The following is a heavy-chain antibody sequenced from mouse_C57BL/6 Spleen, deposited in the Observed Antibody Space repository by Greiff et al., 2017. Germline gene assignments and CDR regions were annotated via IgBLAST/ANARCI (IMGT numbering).Heavy chain of an antibody. D-gene: IGHD2-5*01. J-gene: IGHJ4*01. CDR3: ARRLGYYSNCMDY. CDR2: IDPSDSYT. Sequence: QVQLQQPGAELVMPGASVKLSCKASGYTFTSYWMHWVKQRPGQGLEWIGEIDPSDSYTNYNQKFKGKSTLTVDKSSSTAYMQLSSLTSEDSAVYYCARRLGYYSNCMDYWGQGTSVTVSS. CDR1: GYTFTSYW. V-gene: IGHV1-69*01.